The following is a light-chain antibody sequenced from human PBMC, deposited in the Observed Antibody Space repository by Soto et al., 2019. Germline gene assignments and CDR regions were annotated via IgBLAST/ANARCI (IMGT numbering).Light chain of an antibody. CDR1: ESVSGN. CDR3: QQYDKWPPWT. J-gene: IGKJ1*01. Sequence: ILMTQSPATLSVFPGERVTVSCRASESVSGNLAWYQQKPGQAPRLLIYGASTRATGIPARFSGSGSETEFTLTISSLQSEDFAVYYCQQYDKWPPWTFGQGTKVDIK. V-gene: IGKV3-15*01. CDR2: GAS.